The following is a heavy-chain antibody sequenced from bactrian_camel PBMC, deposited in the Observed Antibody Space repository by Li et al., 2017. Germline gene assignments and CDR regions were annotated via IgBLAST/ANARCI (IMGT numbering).Heavy chain of an antibody. V-gene: IGHV3S56*01. CDR2: IGGDGSR. Sequence: VQLVESGGGSVQAGGSLRISCTASEFAIDDSEIMAWYRQAPGNECELVASIGGDGSRYYADSVKGRFTIAQDNTKSTVYLQMDNAKSEDTALYYCTPGNPFTYWGQGTQVTVS. CDR3: TPGNPFTY. CDR1: EFAIDDSEI. J-gene: IGHJ4*01.